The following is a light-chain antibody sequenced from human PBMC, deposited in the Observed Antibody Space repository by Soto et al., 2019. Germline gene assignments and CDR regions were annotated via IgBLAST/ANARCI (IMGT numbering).Light chain of an antibody. CDR2: DVS. V-gene: IGLV2-11*01. Sequence: QSVLTQPRSLSGSPGQSVTISCTGTSSDVGDYDYVSWYQLHPGKAPKFMIYDVSKRPSGVPDRFSGSKSGNTASPTISGLQAEDEADYYCCSYAGTYAWVFGGGTKLTVL. CDR1: SSDVGDYDY. J-gene: IGLJ3*02. CDR3: CSYAGTYAWV.